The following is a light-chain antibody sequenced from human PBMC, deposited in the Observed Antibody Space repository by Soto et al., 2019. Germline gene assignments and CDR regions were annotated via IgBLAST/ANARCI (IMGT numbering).Light chain of an antibody. V-gene: IGKV3D-15*01. CDR1: QNIGRD. J-gene: IGKJ2*01. CDR3: HHYSIWPPYT. Sequence: EIVMTQSPATLSVSPGESVTLSCRASQNIGRDLAWYLHKPGQVPRLLIYDASNRATGIPDRFSGTGSGTEFTLTIHSLQSEDFAVYYCHHYSIWPPYTFGQGTKVDIK. CDR2: DAS.